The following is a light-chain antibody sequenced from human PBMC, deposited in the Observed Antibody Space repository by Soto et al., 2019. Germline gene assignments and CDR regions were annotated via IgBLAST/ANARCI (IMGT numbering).Light chain of an antibody. V-gene: IGKV3-20*01. CDR1: QSVSSSY. CDR3: QQYGSPRWT. CDR2: GAS. J-gene: IGKJ1*01. Sequence: EIVLTQSPGTLSLSPGERATLSCRASQSVSSSYLAWYQQKPGQAPRLLIYGASSRGTGIPDRFSGSGSGTDFTLTISRLEPEDFAVYYCQQYGSPRWTFGQGTKVEI.